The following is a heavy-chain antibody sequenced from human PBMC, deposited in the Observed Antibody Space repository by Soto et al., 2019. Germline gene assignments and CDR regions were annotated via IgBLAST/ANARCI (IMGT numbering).Heavy chain of an antibody. V-gene: IGHV1-2*02. D-gene: IGHD6-6*01. Sequence: ASVKVSCKASGGTFSSYAISWVRQAPGQGLEWMGWINPNSGGTNYAQQFQGRVTMTRDTSISTAYMELSRLRSDDTAVYYCARGRWAARPPNDYWGQGTLVTVSS. CDR2: INPNSGGT. CDR3: ARGRWAARPPNDY. J-gene: IGHJ4*02. CDR1: GGTFSSYA.